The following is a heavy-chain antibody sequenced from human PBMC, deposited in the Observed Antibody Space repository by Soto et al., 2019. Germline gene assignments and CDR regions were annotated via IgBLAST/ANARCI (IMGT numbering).Heavy chain of an antibody. CDR2: ISYDGNNK. V-gene: IGHV3-30-3*01. Sequence: QVQLVESGGDVVQPGRSLRLSCTASGFNFSSYVIHWVRQAPGKGLEWVAVISYDGNNKYYADSVKGRFTISRDNSQTTLYLQMNSLRAEDTAVYYCARDGISTSSWWDFDYWGQGTLVNVSS. D-gene: IGHD2-2*01. J-gene: IGHJ4*02. CDR1: GFNFSSYV. CDR3: ARDGISTSSWWDFDY.